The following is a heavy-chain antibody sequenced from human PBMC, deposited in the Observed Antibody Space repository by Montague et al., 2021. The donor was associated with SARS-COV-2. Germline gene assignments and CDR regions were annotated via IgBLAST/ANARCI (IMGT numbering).Heavy chain of an antibody. D-gene: IGHD4-17*01. CDR2: IYYSGST. V-gene: IGHV4-31*03. J-gene: IGHJ4*02. CDR3: ARENAVTTFGGPYYIDS. CDR1: GGSISSGGYY. Sequence: TLSLTCTVSGGSISSGGYYWSWIRQHPGKGLGWIGYIYYSGSTXYNPSLKSRVTISVDTSKNQFSLKLSSVTAADTAVYYCARENAVTTFGGPYYIDSWGQGTLVTVSA.